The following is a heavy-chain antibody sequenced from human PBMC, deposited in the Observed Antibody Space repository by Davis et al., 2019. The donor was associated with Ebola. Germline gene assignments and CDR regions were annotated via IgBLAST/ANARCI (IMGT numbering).Heavy chain of an antibody. D-gene: IGHD3-16*01. CDR1: GGSFSGYY. CDR2: INHSGST. CDR3: ARGPNSVGDWYYGMDV. J-gene: IGHJ6*02. Sequence: MPSETLSLTCAVYGGSFSGYYWSWIRQPPGKGLEWIGEINHSGSTNYNPSLKSRVTISVDTSKNQFSLKLNSVTAADRAIYYCARGPNSVGDWYYGMDVWGQGTTVTVSS. V-gene: IGHV4-34*01.